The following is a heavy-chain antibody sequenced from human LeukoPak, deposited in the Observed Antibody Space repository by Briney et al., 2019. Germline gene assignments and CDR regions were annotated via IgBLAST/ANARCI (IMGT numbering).Heavy chain of an antibody. J-gene: IGHJ4*02. Sequence: GGSLRLSCAASGFTFSSYAMSWVRQAPGKGLEWVSAFSGSGGSTNYADSVKGRFTISRDNAKNTLYLQMNSLRAEDTAVYYCARTYDFWSGSQYYFDSWGQGTLVTVSS. CDR2: FSGSGGST. CDR1: GFTFSSYA. D-gene: IGHD3-3*01. CDR3: ARTYDFWSGSQYYFDS. V-gene: IGHV3-23*01.